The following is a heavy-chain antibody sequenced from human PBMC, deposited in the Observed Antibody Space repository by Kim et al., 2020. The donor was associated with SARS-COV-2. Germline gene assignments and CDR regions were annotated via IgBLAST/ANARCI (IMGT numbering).Heavy chain of an antibody. CDR3: ARDRGGFDY. Sequence: WYNDYAVSVKSRIAINPDTSKNQFSLQLNSVTPEDTAVYYCARDRGGFDYWGQGTLVTVSS. J-gene: IGHJ4*02. V-gene: IGHV6-1*01. CDR2: WYN. D-gene: IGHD2-15*01.